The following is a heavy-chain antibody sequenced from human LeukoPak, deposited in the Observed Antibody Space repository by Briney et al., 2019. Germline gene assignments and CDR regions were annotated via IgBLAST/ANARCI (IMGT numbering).Heavy chain of an antibody. CDR2: IYPGDSDT. CDR1: GYSFTSYW. CDR3: ARLCSGGSCSLTDAFDI. V-gene: IGHV5-51*01. D-gene: IGHD2-15*01. J-gene: IGHJ3*02. Sequence: GESLKISCKGSGYSFTSYWIGWVRPMPGKGLEWMGIIYPGDSDTRYSPSFQGQVTISADKSISTAYLQWSSLKASDTAMYYCARLCSGGSCSLTDAFDIWGQGTMVTVSS.